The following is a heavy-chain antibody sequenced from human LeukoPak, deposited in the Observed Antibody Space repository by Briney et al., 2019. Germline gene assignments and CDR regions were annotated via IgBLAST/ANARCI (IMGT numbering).Heavy chain of an antibody. V-gene: IGHV3-21*01. J-gene: IGHJ6*03. Sequence: PGGSLRLSCAASGFTFSTYNMNWVRQAPGKGLEWVSSINSSSGAIYYADSVKGRFTISRDNAKKSLYLQMDSLRAEDTAVYYCARVPSLISYYFYYMDVWGKGTTVTVS. D-gene: IGHD2-8*01. CDR1: GFTFSTYN. CDR2: INSSSGAI. CDR3: ARVPSLISYYFYYMDV.